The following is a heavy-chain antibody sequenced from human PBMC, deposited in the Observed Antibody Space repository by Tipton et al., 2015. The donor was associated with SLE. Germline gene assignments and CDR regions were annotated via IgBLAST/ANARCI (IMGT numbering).Heavy chain of an antibody. J-gene: IGHJ4*02. CDR2: IYYSGST. Sequence: TLSLTCTVSGGSISSYYWSWIRQPPGKGLEWIGYIYYSGSTNYNPSLKSRVTISVDTSKNQFSLKLSSVTAADTAVYYCARAPQGIFDYWGQGPLVPVSS. CDR1: GGSISSYY. V-gene: IGHV4-59*01. D-gene: IGHD2-15*01. CDR3: ARAPQGIFDY.